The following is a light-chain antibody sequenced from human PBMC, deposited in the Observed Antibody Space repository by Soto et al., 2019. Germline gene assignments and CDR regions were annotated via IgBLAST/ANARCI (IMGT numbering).Light chain of an antibody. CDR1: QSVSND. CDR3: KKYSNWHQT. V-gene: IGKV3-15*01. J-gene: IGKJ4*02. Sequence: DIAMTQSPAILSVSPGERATLSCRASQSVSNDLAWYQQKPGQAPRLLIYGASSRATGIPARFSGSGSGTDFTLTTSSLLSEVFAVFFCKKYSNWHQTFGRGTKV. CDR2: GAS.